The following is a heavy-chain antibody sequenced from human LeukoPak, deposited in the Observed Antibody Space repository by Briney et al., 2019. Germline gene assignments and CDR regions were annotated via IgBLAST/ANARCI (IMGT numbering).Heavy chain of an antibody. V-gene: IGHV3-15*04. CDR1: GFTFNCAW. D-gene: IGHD1-7*01. J-gene: IGHJ6*02. CDR2: TVSEIDGGTT. CDR3: TTDEDWNYARKDV. Sequence: PGGSLRLSCAASGFTFNCAWMSWVRQVPGKGLGWVGQTVSEIDGGTTDYAAPVKGRFTISRDDSKSTLYLQMNSLKIEDTAVYYCTTDEDWNYARKDVWGQGATVIVSS.